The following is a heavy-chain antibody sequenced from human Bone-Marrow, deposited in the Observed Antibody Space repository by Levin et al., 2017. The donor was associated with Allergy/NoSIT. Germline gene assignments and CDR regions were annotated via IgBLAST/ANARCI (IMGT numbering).Heavy chain of an antibody. Sequence: GGSLRLSCAASGFTFADCAMSWVRQAPGKGLEWVGFISSKADGETTGYAASVKGRFTISRVDSKSIAYLQMNSLETEDTAVYYSTRGGPGHSYGFPHDRGDGILVTVS. CDR2: ISSKADGETT. CDR1: GFTFADCA. D-gene: IGHD5-18*01. CDR3: TRGGPGHSYGFPHD. V-gene: IGHV3-49*04. J-gene: IGHJ4*01.